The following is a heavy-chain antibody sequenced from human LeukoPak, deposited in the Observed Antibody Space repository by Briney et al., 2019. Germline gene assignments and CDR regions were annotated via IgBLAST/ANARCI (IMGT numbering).Heavy chain of an antibody. CDR3: ARGLPAAPANDY. D-gene: IGHD2-2*01. J-gene: IGHJ4*02. V-gene: IGHV3-21*01. CDR1: GFTFSSYS. Sequence: GGSLRLSCVASGFTFSSYSMNWVRQAPGKGLEWVSSISSSRSHIYYADSVKGRFTISRDNAKTSLYLQMSSLRAEDSAVYYCARGLPAAPANDYWGQGTLVTVSS. CDR2: ISSSRSHI.